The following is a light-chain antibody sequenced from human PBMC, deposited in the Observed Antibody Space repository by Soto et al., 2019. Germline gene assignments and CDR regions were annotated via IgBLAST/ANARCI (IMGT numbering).Light chain of an antibody. CDR1: QGISSY. V-gene: IGKV1-9*01. Sequence: IPLTQSPSSLSASVGDRVTITCRASQGISSYLAWYQQKPGKAPKLLIYAASTLQSGVPPRFSGSGSGTDFTLTISSLQPEDFATYYCQQLNSYPHTFGQGTKLEI. J-gene: IGKJ2*01. CDR2: AAS. CDR3: QQLNSYPHT.